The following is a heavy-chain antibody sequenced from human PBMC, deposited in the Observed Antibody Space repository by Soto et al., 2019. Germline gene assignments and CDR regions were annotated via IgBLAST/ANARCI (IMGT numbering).Heavy chain of an antibody. CDR1: GGSISSSSYY. CDR3: ARHVSQWELPYYFDY. V-gene: IGHV4-39*01. J-gene: IGHJ4*02. CDR2: IYYSGST. D-gene: IGHD1-26*01. Sequence: SETLSLTCTVSGGSISSSSYYWGWIRQPPGKGLEWIGSIYYSGSTYYNLSLKSRVTISVDTSKNQFSLKLSSVTAADTAVYYCARHVSQWELPYYFDYWGQGTLVTVSS.